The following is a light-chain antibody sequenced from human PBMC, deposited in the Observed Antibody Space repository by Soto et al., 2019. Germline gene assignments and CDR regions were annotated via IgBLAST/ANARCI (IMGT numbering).Light chain of an antibody. Sequence: QSALTQPASVSGSPGQSIAISCTGTSSDIGIYNFVSWYQQLPGGAPKLIIYDVANRPSGVSNRFSGSKSANTASLTISGPQAEDEGDYYCSSYSAGSTPVVFGGGTKLTVL. J-gene: IGLJ3*02. CDR3: SSYSAGSTPVV. CDR1: SSDIGIYNF. V-gene: IGLV2-14*03. CDR2: DVA.